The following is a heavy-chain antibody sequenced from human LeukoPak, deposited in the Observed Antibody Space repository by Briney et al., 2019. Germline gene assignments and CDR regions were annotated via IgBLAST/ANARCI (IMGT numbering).Heavy chain of an antibody. D-gene: IGHD5-12*01. J-gene: IGHJ4*02. CDR2: INPDNGGT. V-gene: IGHV1-2*02. CDR3: ARDPSNSGYDYLYYFDY. CDR1: GYTFTGYY. Sequence: ASVKVSCKASGYTFTGYYMHWVRQAPGQGLEWMGWINPDNGGTNYAQKFQGRVTMTRDMSISTAYMELSRLRSDDTAVYYCARDPSNSGYDYLYYFDYWGQGTVVTVSS.